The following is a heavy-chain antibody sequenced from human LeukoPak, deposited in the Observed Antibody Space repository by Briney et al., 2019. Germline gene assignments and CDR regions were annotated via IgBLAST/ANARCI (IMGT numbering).Heavy chain of an antibody. J-gene: IGHJ3*02. CDR1: GGTFSSYA. Sequence: SVKVSCKASGGTFSSYAISWVRQAPGQGLEWMGGIIPIFGTANYAQKFQGRVTITTDESTSTAYMELSSLRSEDTAVYYCTRAGIDYGGNSGAFDIWGQGTMVTVSS. D-gene: IGHD4-23*01. CDR2: IIPIFGTA. V-gene: IGHV1-69*05. CDR3: TRAGIDYGGNSGAFDI.